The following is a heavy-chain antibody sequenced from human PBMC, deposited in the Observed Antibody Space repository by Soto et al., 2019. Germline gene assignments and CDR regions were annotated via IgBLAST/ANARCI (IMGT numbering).Heavy chain of an antibody. CDR3: AKLGGSQNDFNRFYX. J-gene: IGHJ4*02. Sequence: GGSLRLSFAASGFTFTAFGMHWVRQAPGKGLEWVSCLSYNGNKKYYADSVKVRFTVSIDNSKKILYLEMNSLRKEDSAVYFCAKLGGSQNDFNRFYXWGQGTLFTVSX. CDR2: LSYNGNKK. D-gene: IGHD1-1*01. V-gene: IGHV3-30*18. CDR1: GFTFTAFG.